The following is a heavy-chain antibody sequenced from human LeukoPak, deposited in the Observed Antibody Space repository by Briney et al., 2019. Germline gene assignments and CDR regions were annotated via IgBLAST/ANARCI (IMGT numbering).Heavy chain of an antibody. CDR1: GYTFTSYG. J-gene: IGHJ3*02. CDR3: ARGAPYCSSTSCYKMRGAFDI. V-gene: IGHV1-18*01. Sequence: GASVKVSCKASGYTFTSYGISWVRQAPGQGLEWIGWISAYNGNTNYAQKLQGRVTMTTDTSTSTAYMELRSLRSDDTAVYYCARGAPYCSSTSCYKMRGAFDIWGQGTMVTVSS. CDR2: ISAYNGNT. D-gene: IGHD2-2*02.